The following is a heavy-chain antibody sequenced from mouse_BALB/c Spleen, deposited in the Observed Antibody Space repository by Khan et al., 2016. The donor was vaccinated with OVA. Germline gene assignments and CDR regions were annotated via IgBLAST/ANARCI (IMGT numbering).Heavy chain of an antibody. Sequence: QVQLKESGPGLVAPSQTLSITCTASGFSLSNYCVHWVRQPPGKGLEWIGVIGTGGSTNYNSALMSRLGIIKDNSKCQVFLIMNKLQTYDTAIYFCARSYDYDVGRFAYWGQGTLVTVSA. D-gene: IGHD2-4*01. CDR1: GFSLSNYC. V-gene: IGHV2-9*02. CDR3: ARSYDYDVGRFAY. CDR2: IGTGGST. J-gene: IGHJ3*01.